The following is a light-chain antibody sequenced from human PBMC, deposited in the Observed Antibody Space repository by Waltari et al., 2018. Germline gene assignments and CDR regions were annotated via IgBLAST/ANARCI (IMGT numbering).Light chain of an antibody. V-gene: IGKV2-30*02. Sequence: DVVMTQSPLSLPVTLGQPASISCRSSQSLVHSDGNTYLNWFQQRPGQSPRRVIYKVSNRDSGVPDRFSGSGSGTDFTLKISRVEAEDVGFYYCMQGTHWPWTFGQGTKVEIK. CDR3: MQGTHWPWT. CDR2: KVS. CDR1: QSLVHSDGNTY. J-gene: IGKJ1*01.